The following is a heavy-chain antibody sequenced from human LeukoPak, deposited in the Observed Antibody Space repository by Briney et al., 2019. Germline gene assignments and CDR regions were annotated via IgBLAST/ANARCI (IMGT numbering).Heavy chain of an antibody. Sequence: GGSLRLSCAASGFTFSSYAMSWVRQAPGKGLEWVSAISGSGGSTYYADSVKGRFTISRDNSKNTLYLQMNSPRAEDTAVYYCAKWAVGYCSSTSCYYDYWGQGTLVTVSS. CDR2: ISGSGGST. V-gene: IGHV3-23*01. J-gene: IGHJ4*02. CDR1: GFTFSSYA. D-gene: IGHD2-2*01. CDR3: AKWAVGYCSSTSCYYDY.